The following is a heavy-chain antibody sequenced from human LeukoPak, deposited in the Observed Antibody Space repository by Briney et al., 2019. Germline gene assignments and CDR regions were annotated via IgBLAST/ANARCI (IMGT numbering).Heavy chain of an antibody. CDR2: ISISSSYL. CDR3: ARDKNWGSGAFDI. D-gene: IGHD7-27*01. J-gene: IGHJ3*02. Sequence: PGGSLRLSCAASGFTFSSSSMIWVRQAPGKGLEWVSSISISSSYLYYADSLKGRFTISRGNAKNSLYLQMNSLRAEDTAVYYCARDKNWGSGAFDIWGRGTMVTVSS. V-gene: IGHV3-21*01. CDR1: GFTFSSSS.